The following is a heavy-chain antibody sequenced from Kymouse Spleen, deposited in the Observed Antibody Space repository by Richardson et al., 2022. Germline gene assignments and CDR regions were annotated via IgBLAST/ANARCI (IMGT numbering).Heavy chain of an antibody. CDR3: ASSYDILTGYP*L. Sequence: QVQLQQWGAGLLKPSETLSLTCAVYGGSFSGYYWSWIRQPPGKGLEWIGEINHSGSTNYNPSLKSRVTISVDTSKNQFSLKLSSVTAADTAVYYCASSYDILTGYP*LLGPGNPGHRLL. D-gene: IGHD3-9*01. V-gene: IGHV4-34*01. CDR2: INHSGST. J-gene: IGHJ4*02. CDR1: GGSFSGYY.